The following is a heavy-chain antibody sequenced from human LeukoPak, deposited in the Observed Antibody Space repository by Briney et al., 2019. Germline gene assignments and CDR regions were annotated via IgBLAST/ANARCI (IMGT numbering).Heavy chain of an antibody. CDR3: ARSVSWGLLVRDDAFDI. V-gene: IGHV4-59*08. J-gene: IGHJ3*02. CDR1: GGSISSYH. D-gene: IGHD2-21*01. CDR2: IHYSGSI. Sequence: PSETLSLTCTVSGGSISSYHWIWIRQPPGKGLEWIGYIHYSGSINYNPSLKSRATTSVDTSKKQFSLKLRSVTAADTAVYYCARSVSWGLLVRDDAFDIWGQGTMVTVSS.